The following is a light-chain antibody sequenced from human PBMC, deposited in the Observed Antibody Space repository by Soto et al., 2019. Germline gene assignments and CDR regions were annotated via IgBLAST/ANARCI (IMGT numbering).Light chain of an antibody. CDR3: QQYNYWPPFT. J-gene: IGKJ2*01. V-gene: IGKV3-15*01. Sequence: VMTQSPATLSVSPGERATLSCRASQSVSTNLAWYQQKPGQAPRLLIYAASTRATGIPARFSGSGSGTDFTLTISSLQSEDFAVYYCQQYNYWPPFTFGQGTKLDIK. CDR2: AAS. CDR1: QSVSTN.